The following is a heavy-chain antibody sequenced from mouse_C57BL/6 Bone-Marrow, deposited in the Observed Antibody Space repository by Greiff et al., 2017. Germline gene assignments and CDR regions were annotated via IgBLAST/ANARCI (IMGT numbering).Heavy chain of an antibody. J-gene: IGHJ4*01. CDR2: IDPSDSET. CDR3: ARFPYYYGSSPYYYAMDY. CDR1: GYTFTSYW. V-gene: IGHV1-52*01. Sequence: QVQLQQPGAELVRPGSSVKLSCKASGYTFTSYWMHWVKQRPIQGLEWIGNIDPSDSETHYNQKFKDKDTLTVDKSSSTAYMQLSSLTSEDSAVYYCARFPYYYGSSPYYYAMDYWGQGTSVTVSS. D-gene: IGHD1-1*01.